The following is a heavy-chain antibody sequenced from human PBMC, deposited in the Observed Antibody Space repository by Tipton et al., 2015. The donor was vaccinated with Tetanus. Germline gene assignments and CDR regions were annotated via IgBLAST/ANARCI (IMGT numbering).Heavy chain of an antibody. J-gene: IGHJ4*02. CDR3: ARWYYYGSGSYYNPPLFGC. D-gene: IGHD3-10*01. CDR2: IYSGGST. Sequence: SLRLSCAASGFTVSSNYMSWVRQAPGKGLEWVSVIYSGGSTYYADSVKGRFTISRDNSKNTLYLQMNSLRAEDTAVYYCARWYYYGSGSYYNPPLFGCWGQGALVAVSS. CDR1: GFTVSSNY. V-gene: IGHV3-53*01.